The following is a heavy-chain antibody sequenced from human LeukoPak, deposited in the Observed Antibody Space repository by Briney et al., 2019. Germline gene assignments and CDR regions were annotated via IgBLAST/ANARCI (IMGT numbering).Heavy chain of an antibody. J-gene: IGHJ6*03. D-gene: IGHD2-15*01. V-gene: IGHV4-34*01. Sequence: PSETLSLTCAVYGGSFSGYYWSWIRQPPGKGLEWIGEINHSGSPNYNPSLKSRLTISVDTSKNQFSLKLSSVTAADTAVYYCARLAVAASQAYYYYYYMHVWGKGTTVTVSS. CDR2: INHSGSP. CDR1: GGSFSGYY. CDR3: ARLAVAASQAYYYYYYMHV.